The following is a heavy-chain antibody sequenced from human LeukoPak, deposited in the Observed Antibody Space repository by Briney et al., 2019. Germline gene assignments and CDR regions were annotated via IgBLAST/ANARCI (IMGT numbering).Heavy chain of an antibody. CDR2: IYPGDSDT. CDR3: ARMNYFDY. J-gene: IGHJ4*02. V-gene: IGHV5-51*01. CDR1: GYTFTSYW. Sequence: LGAPLKTPCKGPGYTFTSYWIGWVGQLPGKGLELIGSIYPGDSDTRYSPSFRGQVTSSVDKSISTAYLQWSSLKATDTAMYYCARMNYFDYWGQGTLVTVSS.